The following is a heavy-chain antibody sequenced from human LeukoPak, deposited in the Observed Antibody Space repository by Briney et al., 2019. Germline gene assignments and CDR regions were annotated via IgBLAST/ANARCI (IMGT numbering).Heavy chain of an antibody. CDR1: GGSVSSGSYY. CDR2: IYYSGST. V-gene: IGHV4-61*01. D-gene: IGHD3-22*01. CDR3: AREGGWDSSGSWRDY. J-gene: IGHJ4*02. Sequence: SETLSLTCTVSGGSVSSGSYYWSWIRQPPGKGLEWIGYIYYSGSTNYNPSLKSRVTISVDTSKNQFSLKLSSVTAADTAVYYCAREGGWDSSGSWRDYWGQGTLVTVSS.